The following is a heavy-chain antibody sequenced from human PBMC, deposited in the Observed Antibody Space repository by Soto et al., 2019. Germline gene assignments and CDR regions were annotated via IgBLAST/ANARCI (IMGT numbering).Heavy chain of an antibody. Sequence: QVQLVESGGGVVQPGRSLRLSCAASGFTFSSYAMHWVRQAPGKGLEWVAVISYDGSNKYYADSVKGRFTISRGNSKNTLYLQMNSLRAEDTAVYYCARATSGWYKDAFDIWGQGTMVTVSS. CDR3: ARATSGWYKDAFDI. CDR1: GFTFSSYA. J-gene: IGHJ3*02. D-gene: IGHD6-19*01. CDR2: ISYDGSNK. V-gene: IGHV3-30-3*01.